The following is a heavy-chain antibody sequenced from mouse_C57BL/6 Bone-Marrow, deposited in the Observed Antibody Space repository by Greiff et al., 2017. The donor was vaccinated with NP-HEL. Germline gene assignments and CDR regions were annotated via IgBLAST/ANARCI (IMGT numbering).Heavy chain of an antibody. CDR1: GFTFSSYG. J-gene: IGHJ3*01. D-gene: IGHD2-4*01. Sequence: EVQLVESGGDLVKPGGSLKLSCAASGFTFSSYGMSWVRQTPVKRLEWVATISSGGSYTYYPDSVKGRFTISRDNAKNTLYLQMSSLKSEDTAMYYCASPYDYDVAWFAYWGQGTLVTVSA. CDR2: ISSGGSYT. V-gene: IGHV5-6*01. CDR3: ASPYDYDVAWFAY.